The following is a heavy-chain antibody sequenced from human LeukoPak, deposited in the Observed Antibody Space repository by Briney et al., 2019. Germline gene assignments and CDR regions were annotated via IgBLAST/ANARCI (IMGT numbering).Heavy chain of an antibody. CDR1: GYTFTGYY. CDR3: ARGLDTAMVSRFDA. CDR2: INPNSGGT. Sequence: GASVKVSCKASGYTFTGYYMHWVRQAPGQGLEWMGWINPNSGGTNYAQKFQGRVTMTRDTSISTAYMELSRLRSDDTAVYYCARGLDTAMVSRFDAWGQGTLVTVSS. V-gene: IGHV1-2*02. J-gene: IGHJ5*02. D-gene: IGHD5-18*01.